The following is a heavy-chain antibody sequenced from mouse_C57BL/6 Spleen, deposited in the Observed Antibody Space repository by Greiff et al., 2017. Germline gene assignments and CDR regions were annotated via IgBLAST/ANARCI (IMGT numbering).Heavy chain of an antibody. CDR2: IWSGGST. J-gene: IGHJ2*01. CDR1: GFSLTSYG. CDR3: ATSTVVAPNYFDY. Sequence: VQLQQSGPGLVQPSQSLSITCTVSGFSLTSYGVHWVRQSTGKGLEWLGVIWSGGSTDYNAAFISRLSISKDKSKSHVFFKMTSLQAAATAIYYCATSTVVAPNYFDYWGHGATLTVSS. D-gene: IGHD1-1*01. V-gene: IGHV2-2*01.